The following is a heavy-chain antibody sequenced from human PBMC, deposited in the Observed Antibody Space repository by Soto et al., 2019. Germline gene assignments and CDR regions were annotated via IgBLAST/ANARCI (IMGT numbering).Heavy chain of an antibody. J-gene: IGHJ6*02. CDR3: AKDSGGSSWWSGSYYAMDV. D-gene: IGHD6-13*01. CDR1: GFTFDDYT. Sequence: PGGSLRLSCAASGFTFDDYTVHWVRQAPGKGLEWVSLISWDGGTTYYADSVKGRFTISRDNSKTSLYLQMNSLRAEDTALYYCAKDSGGSSWWSGSYYAMDVWGQGTTVTVSS. CDR2: ISWDGGTT. V-gene: IGHV3-43*01.